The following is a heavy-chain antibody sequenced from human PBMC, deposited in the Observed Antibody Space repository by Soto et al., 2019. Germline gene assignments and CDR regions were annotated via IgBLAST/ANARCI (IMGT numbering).Heavy chain of an antibody. CDR1: GFTFDDYA. CDR3: AKERRAAAALFA. J-gene: IGHJ5*02. CDR2: ISWNSGSI. D-gene: IGHD6-13*01. Sequence: GGSLRLSCAASGFTFDDYAMHWVRQAPGKGLEWVSGISWNSGSIGYADSVKGRFTISRDNAKNSLYLQMNSLRAEDTALYYCAKERRAAAALFAWGQGTLVTVSS. V-gene: IGHV3-9*01.